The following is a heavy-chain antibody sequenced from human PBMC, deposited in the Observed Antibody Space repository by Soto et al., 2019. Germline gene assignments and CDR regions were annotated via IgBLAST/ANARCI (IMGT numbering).Heavy chain of an antibody. Sequence: GGSLRLSCAASGFTFSSYAMSWVRQAPGKGLEWVSAISGSGGSTYYADSVKGRFTISRDNSKNPLYLQMNSLRAEDTAVYYCAKDPERHYDILTGYFDYWGQGTLVTVSS. V-gene: IGHV3-23*01. CDR3: AKDPERHYDILTGYFDY. D-gene: IGHD3-9*01. CDR1: GFTFSSYA. CDR2: ISGSGGST. J-gene: IGHJ4*02.